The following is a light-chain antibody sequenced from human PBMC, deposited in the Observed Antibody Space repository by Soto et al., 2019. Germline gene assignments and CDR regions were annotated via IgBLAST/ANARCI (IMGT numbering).Light chain of an antibody. J-gene: IGKJ1*01. CDR3: EQYSGPSPWT. V-gene: IGKV1-5*03. CDR2: KAS. Sequence: DIQMAQSPSTLSASVGDRVTITCRASQSISNYLAWYQQKPGTAPKLLIYKASNLESGVPSRFSGSGSGTEFTLTVSSLQPDDFATYICEQYSGPSPWTFGRGTRVEIK. CDR1: QSISNY.